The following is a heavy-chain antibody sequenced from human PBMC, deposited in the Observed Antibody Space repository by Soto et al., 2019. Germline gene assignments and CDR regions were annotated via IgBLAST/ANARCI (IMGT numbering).Heavy chain of an antibody. CDR3: AKDLPSGTSDPTYYYGLDV. V-gene: IGHV3-23*01. Sequence: EVQLLESGGRLVQPGGSLRLSCVASGFTLSSFAMSWVRQAPGKGLEWVSGISGSGGTTYNADSVKGRLTISRDNSKNTLYLLLNSLRVEDTAVYYCAKDLPSGTSDPTYYYGLDVWGQGTTVTVSS. J-gene: IGHJ6*02. CDR2: ISGSGGTT. CDR1: GFTLSSFA. D-gene: IGHD1-26*01.